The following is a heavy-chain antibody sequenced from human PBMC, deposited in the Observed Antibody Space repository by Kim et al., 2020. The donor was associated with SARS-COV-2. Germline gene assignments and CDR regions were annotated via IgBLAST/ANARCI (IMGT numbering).Heavy chain of an antibody. CDR3: ARDPDGNNTSWHFDY. D-gene: IGHD1-20*01. Sequence: GGSLRLSCAASGFTFSTYSMNWVRQAPGKGLEWLSSISRSSTYIYYADSVRGRFTISRDNAKNSLYLQMSSLRAEDTNVYYCARDPDGNNTSWHFDYWGQGTLVTVSS. CDR2: ISRSSTYI. J-gene: IGHJ4*02. CDR1: GFTFSTYS. V-gene: IGHV3-21*01.